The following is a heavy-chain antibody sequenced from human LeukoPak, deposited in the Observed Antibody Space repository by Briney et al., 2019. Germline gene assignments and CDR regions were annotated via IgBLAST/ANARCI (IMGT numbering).Heavy chain of an antibody. V-gene: IGHV3-74*01. CDR2: IDTDGTTT. D-gene: IGHD3-10*01. Sequence: GGSLRLSCTTSEFTFSNYWMHWVRQVPGKGLVWVSRIDTDGTTTDHADSVKGRFTISRDNSQNTLFLQMNSLRAEDTAVYYCASWPGAWYGEDYWGQGTRVTVSS. CDR3: ASWPGAWYGEDY. CDR1: EFTFSNYW. J-gene: IGHJ4*02.